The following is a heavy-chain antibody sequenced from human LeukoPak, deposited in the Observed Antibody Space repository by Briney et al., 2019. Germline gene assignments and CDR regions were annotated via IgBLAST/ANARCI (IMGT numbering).Heavy chain of an antibody. D-gene: IGHD6-6*01. CDR2: ISGTGDTT. V-gene: IGHV3-23*01. CDR1: GFTFTTYA. Sequence: GGSLRLSCSASGFTFTTYAMTWVRQPPGKGLEWVSGISGTGDTTSYADSVKGRFTISRDNSKNSLYLQMNGLRAEDTAVYYCARAHDVSSSWDYYMDVWGKGTTVTVSS. J-gene: IGHJ6*03. CDR3: ARAHDVSSSWDYYMDV.